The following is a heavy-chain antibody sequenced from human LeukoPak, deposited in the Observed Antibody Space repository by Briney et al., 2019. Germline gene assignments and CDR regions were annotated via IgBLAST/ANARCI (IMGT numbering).Heavy chain of an antibody. CDR1: GGSISSYY. J-gene: IGHJ3*02. Sequence: SETLSLTCTVSGGSISSYYWSWIRQPPGKGLEWIGYIYYSGSTNYNPSLKSRATISVDASKNQFSLKLSSVTAADTAVYYCARQQVYYDILTGYSDAFDIWGQGTMVTVSS. CDR2: IYYSGST. CDR3: ARQQVYYDILTGYSDAFDI. D-gene: IGHD3-9*01. V-gene: IGHV4-59*08.